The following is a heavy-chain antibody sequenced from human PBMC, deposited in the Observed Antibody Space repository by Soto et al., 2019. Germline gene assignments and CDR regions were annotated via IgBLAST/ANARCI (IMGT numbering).Heavy chain of an antibody. V-gene: IGHV4-34*01. CDR2: INHSGST. Sequence: QVQLQQWGAGLLKPSETLSLTCAVYGGSFSGYYWSWIRQPPGKGLEWIGEINHSGSTNYNPSLKSRVTISVDTSMNQFSLKLSSVTAADTAVYYCARPREWLRRHGGAFDIWGQGTMVTVSS. CDR1: GGSFSGYY. D-gene: IGHD5-12*01. CDR3: ARPREWLRRHGGAFDI. J-gene: IGHJ3*02.